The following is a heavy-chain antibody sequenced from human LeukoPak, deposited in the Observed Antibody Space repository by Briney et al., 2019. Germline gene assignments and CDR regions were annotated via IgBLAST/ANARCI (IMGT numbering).Heavy chain of an antibody. CDR3: TTPGPPTTGTTRGDY. Sequence: PGGSLKLSCAASGFTFSGSAMHWVRQASGKGLEWVGRIRSKANSYATAYAASVKGRSTISRGDSKNTAYLQMNSLKTEDTAVYYCTTPGPPTTGTTRGDYWGQGTLVTVSS. J-gene: IGHJ4*02. D-gene: IGHD1-1*01. CDR2: IRSKANSYAT. V-gene: IGHV3-73*01. CDR1: GFTFSGSA.